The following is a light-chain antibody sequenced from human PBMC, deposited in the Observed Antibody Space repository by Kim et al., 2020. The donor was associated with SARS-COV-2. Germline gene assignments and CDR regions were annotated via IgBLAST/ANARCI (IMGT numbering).Light chain of an antibody. Sequence: GDRVTITCQASQDITNYLNWYQQKAGKAPMLLIHDASTLATGVPSRFSGSGSGTAFSFTISSLQPEDFATYYCQQYDNLPLTFGGGTKV. CDR1: QDITNY. CDR2: DAS. CDR3: QQYDNLPLT. V-gene: IGKV1-33*01. J-gene: IGKJ4*01.